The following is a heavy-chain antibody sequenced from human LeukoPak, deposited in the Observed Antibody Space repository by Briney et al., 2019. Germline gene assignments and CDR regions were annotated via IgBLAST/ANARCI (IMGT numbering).Heavy chain of an antibody. V-gene: IGHV4-61*02. Sequence: SETLSLTCTVSGGSISSGSYYWSWIRQPAGKGLEWIGRIYTSGSTNYNPSLKSRVAISVDTSKNQFSLKLSSVTAADTAVYYCARDFRGGTGGLDYWGQGTLVTVSS. CDR1: GGSISSGSYY. CDR2: IYTSGST. CDR3: ARDFRGGTGGLDY. J-gene: IGHJ4*02. D-gene: IGHD3/OR15-3a*01.